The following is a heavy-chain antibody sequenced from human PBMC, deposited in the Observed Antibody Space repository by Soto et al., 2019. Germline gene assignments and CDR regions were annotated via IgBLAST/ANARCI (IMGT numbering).Heavy chain of an antibody. D-gene: IGHD3-3*01. CDR3: ARNFWSGYYTYYYYGMDV. CDR2: ISSSSSYI. CDR1: GFTFSSYS. J-gene: IGHJ6*02. Sequence: GGSLRLSCAASGFTFSSYSMNWVRQAPGKGLEWVSSISSSSSYIYYADSVKGRFTISRDNAKNSLYLQMNSLRAEDTAVYYCARNFWSGYYTYYYYGMDVWGQGTTVTVSS. V-gene: IGHV3-21*01.